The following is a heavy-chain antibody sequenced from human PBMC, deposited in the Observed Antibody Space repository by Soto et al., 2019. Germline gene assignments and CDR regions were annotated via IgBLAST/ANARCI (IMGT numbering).Heavy chain of an antibody. CDR1: GGTFSSYA. Sequence: ASVKVSCKASGGTFSSYAISWVRQAPGQGLEWMGGIVPIFGTANYAQKFQGRVTITADESTSTAYMELSSLRSEDTAVYYCARVRSDSYYDSSGYYRRYAFDIWGQGTMVTV. CDR2: IVPIFGTA. D-gene: IGHD3-22*01. CDR3: ARVRSDSYYDSSGYYRRYAFDI. V-gene: IGHV1-69*13. J-gene: IGHJ3*02.